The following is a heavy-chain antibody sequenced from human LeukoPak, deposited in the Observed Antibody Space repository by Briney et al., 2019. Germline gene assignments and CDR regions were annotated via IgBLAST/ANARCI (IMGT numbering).Heavy chain of an antibody. CDR2: ISYDGSNK. D-gene: IGHD5-12*01. J-gene: IGHJ4*02. CDR1: GFTFSSYG. V-gene: IGHV3-30*18. Sequence: PGRSLKLSCAASGFTFSSYGMHWVRQAPGKGLEWVAVISYDGSNKYYADSVKGRFTISRDNSKNTLYLQMNSLRAEDTAVYYCAKDGGRWLRLIPLFDYWGQGTLVTVSS. CDR3: AKDGGRWLRLIPLFDY.